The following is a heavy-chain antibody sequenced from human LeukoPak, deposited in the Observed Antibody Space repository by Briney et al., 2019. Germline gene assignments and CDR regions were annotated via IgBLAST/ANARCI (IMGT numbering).Heavy chain of an antibody. V-gene: IGHV1-46*01. J-gene: IGHJ5*02. D-gene: IGHD3-10*01. CDR1: GYTFTSYY. Sequence: ASVKVSCKASGYTFTSYYMHWVRQAPGQGLEWMGIVNPSGGSTSYAQKFQGRVTMTRDTSTSTVYMELSSLRSEDTAVYYCARDLLWFGVPSYNWFDPWGQGTLVTVSS. CDR3: ARDLLWFGVPSYNWFDP. CDR2: VNPSGGST.